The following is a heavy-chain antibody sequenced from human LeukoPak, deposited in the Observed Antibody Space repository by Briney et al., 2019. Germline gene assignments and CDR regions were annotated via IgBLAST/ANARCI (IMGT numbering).Heavy chain of an antibody. Sequence: GGSLRLSCAASGFTFSSYAMSWVRQAPGKGLEWVSAISGSGGSTYCADSVKGRFTISRDNSKNTLYLQMNSLRAEDTAVYYCAKDVRFGELFDYWGQGTLVTVSS. CDR3: AKDVRFGELFDY. D-gene: IGHD3-10*01. J-gene: IGHJ4*02. V-gene: IGHV3-23*01. CDR2: ISGSGGST. CDR1: GFTFSSYA.